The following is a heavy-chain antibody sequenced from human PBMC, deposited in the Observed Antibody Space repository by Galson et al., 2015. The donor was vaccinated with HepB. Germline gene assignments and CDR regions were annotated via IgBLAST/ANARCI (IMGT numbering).Heavy chain of an antibody. CDR1: GGTSSSYA. J-gene: IGHJ6*02. Sequence: SLKLSCTASGGTSSSYAVSWVRQAPGQGLEWMGAIIPISGTANYAQTFKGRVTISADESTNTAYMEMSSLRSEDPAVYFCARSSELEDYSGKDTARYYFYYGMDVWGQGTTVTVSS. CDR3: ARSSELEDYSGKDTARYYFYYGMDV. V-gene: IGHV1-69*13. CDR2: IIPISGTA. D-gene: IGHD4-23*01.